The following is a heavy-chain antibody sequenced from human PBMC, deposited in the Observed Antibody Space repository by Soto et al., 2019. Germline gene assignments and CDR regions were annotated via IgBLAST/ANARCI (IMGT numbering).Heavy chain of an antibody. CDR3: ARTWSGLDFDY. D-gene: IGHD3-3*01. V-gene: IGHV3-21*01. CDR1: GFTFSSYS. CDR2: ISSSSSYI. J-gene: IGHJ4*02. Sequence: GGSLILSCAASGFTFSSYSMNWVRQAPGKGLEWVSSISSSSSYIYYADSVKGRFAISRDNAKNSLDLQMNSLRAEDTAVYYCARTWSGLDFDYWGQGTLVTVSS.